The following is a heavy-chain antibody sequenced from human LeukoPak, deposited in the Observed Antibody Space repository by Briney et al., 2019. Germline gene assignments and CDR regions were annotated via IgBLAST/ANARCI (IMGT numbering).Heavy chain of an antibody. CDR2: ISYSGST. CDR3: ARHRVSGSSYSALDY. V-gene: IGHV4-59*08. Sequence: PSETLSLTCTVSGASINSHYWSWIRQPPGKGLEWIGYISYSGSTNYNPSLKSRVIISVDTSKTHFSLNPSSVTAADTAFYYCARHRVSGSSYSALDYWGQGTLVSVSS. D-gene: IGHD1-26*01. CDR1: GASINSHY. J-gene: IGHJ4*02.